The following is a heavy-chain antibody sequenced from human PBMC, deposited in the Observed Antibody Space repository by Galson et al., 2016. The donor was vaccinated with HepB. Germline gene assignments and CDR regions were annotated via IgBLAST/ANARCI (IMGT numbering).Heavy chain of an antibody. V-gene: IGHV7-4-1*02. J-gene: IGHJ6*02. CDR1: GYTFTNYA. D-gene: IGHD2-15*01. CDR2: IHTSTGNP. CDR3: ASVVVDGLDV. Sequence: SVKVSCKASGYTFTNYAMNWVRQAPGQGLEWMGWIHTSTGNPSYAQGFTGRFVFSLDKSLSTAYLQIRGLRADDTAVYYCASVVVDGLDVWGQGTTVTVSS.